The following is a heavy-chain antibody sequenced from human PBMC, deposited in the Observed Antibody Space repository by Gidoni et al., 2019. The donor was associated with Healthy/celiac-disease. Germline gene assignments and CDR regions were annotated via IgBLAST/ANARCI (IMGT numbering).Heavy chain of an antibody. Sequence: KGLEWMGIIYPGDSDTRYSPSFQGQVTISADKSISTAYLQWSSLKASDTAMYYCARHGQGSWYENEYYYYYGMDVWGQGTTVTVSS. CDR2: IYPGDSDT. D-gene: IGHD6-13*01. J-gene: IGHJ6*02. V-gene: IGHV5-51*01. CDR3: ARHGQGSWYENEYYYYYGMDV.